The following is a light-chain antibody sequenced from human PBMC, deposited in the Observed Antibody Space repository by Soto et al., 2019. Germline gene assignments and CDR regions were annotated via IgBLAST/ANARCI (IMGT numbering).Light chain of an antibody. Sequence: QSALTQPASVSGSPGQSITISCTGTSSDVGDYNYVSWYQQHPGKAPKLMVYDVSNRPSGVSNRFSGSKSANTASLIISGLQAEDEADYYCTSYISSSTTVLFGTGTKVTVL. CDR2: DVS. CDR1: SSDVGDYNY. J-gene: IGLJ1*01. CDR3: TSYISSSTTVL. V-gene: IGLV2-14*01.